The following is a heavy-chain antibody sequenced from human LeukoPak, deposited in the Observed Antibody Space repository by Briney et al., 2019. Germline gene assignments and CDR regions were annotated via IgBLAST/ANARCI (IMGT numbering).Heavy chain of an antibody. V-gene: IGHV3-21*01. CDR2: ISSSSSYI. CDR3: ARESRVVVPAAVTLDY. J-gene: IGHJ4*02. D-gene: IGHD2-2*01. CDR1: GFTFSSYS. Sequence: GGSLRLSCAASGFTFSSYSKNWVRQAPGKGLEWVSSISSSSSYIYYADSVKGRFTISRDNAKNSLYLQMNSLRAEDTAVYYCARESRVVVPAAVTLDYWGQGTLVTVSS.